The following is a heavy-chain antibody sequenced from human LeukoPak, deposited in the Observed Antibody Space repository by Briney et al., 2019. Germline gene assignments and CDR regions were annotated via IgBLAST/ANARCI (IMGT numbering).Heavy chain of an antibody. D-gene: IGHD1-26*01. J-gene: IGHJ6*03. CDR2: ISYDAKSN. CDR3: AKGRGWEASYYYYYMDV. CDR1: GFTFSSYG. V-gene: IGHV3-30*18. Sequence: PGGSLRLSCATSGFTFSSYGMHWVRQVPGKGLEWVAVISYDAKSNYHVDSVKGRFTISRDNSKNTLYLQMNSLRAEDTAVYYCAKGRGWEASYYYYYMDVWGKGTTVTISS.